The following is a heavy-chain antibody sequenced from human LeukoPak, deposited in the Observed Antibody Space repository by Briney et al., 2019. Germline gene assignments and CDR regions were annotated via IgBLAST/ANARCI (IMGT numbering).Heavy chain of an antibody. V-gene: IGHV4-39*07. J-gene: IGHJ6*03. D-gene: IGHD4-11*01. CDR3: ARTTEGGYSNGYFYYYYMDV. Sequence: SETLSLTCTVSGDSITTNSYYWGWIRQPPGKGLDWIGTISYSGSSYYNPSLKSRVTISVDTSKNQFSLKLSSVTAADTAVYYCARTTEGGYSNGYFYYYYMDVWGKGTTVTISS. CDR2: ISYSGSS. CDR1: GDSITTNSYY.